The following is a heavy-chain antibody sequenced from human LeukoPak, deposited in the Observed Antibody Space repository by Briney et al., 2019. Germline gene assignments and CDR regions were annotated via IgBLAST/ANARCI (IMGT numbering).Heavy chain of an antibody. J-gene: IGHJ3*02. Sequence: GESLKISCAASGFTFSTYNMNWVRQAPGKGLEWVSSISTSSNYIYYADSVRGRFTISRDNAKSSLYLQMNSLRAEDTDVYYCARDVGASAPDAFDIWGQGTMVTVSS. V-gene: IGHV3-21*01. CDR2: ISTSSNYI. CDR3: ARDVGASAPDAFDI. CDR1: GFTFSTYN. D-gene: IGHD3-16*01.